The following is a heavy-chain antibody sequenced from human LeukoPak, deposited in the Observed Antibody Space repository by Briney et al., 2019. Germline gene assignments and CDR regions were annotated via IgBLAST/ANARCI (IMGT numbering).Heavy chain of an antibody. CDR1: GYSISSGYY. J-gene: IGHJ3*02. CDR2: INHSGST. V-gene: IGHV4-38-2*02. Sequence: SETLSLTCTVSGYSISSGYYWGWIRQPPGKGLEWSGEINHSGSTNYNPSLKSRATISVDTSKNQFSLKLSSVTAADTAVYYCARTRYYYDSSGYYNAFDIWGQGTMVTVSS. D-gene: IGHD3-22*01. CDR3: ARTRYYYDSSGYYNAFDI.